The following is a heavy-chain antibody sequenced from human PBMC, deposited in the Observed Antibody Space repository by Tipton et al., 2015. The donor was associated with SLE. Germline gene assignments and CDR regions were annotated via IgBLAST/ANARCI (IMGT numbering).Heavy chain of an antibody. Sequence: TLSLTCTVSEGSISSGGYYWSWIRQHPGKGLEWIGYIYYTGSTYYNPSLKSRVAMSVDTSKNQFSLRLSSVTAADTAVYYCASGSRSNSRGFDSWGQGTLVTVST. D-gene: IGHD2-15*01. CDR1: EGSISSGGYY. V-gene: IGHV4-31*03. CDR2: IYYTGST. J-gene: IGHJ4*02. CDR3: ASGSRSNSRGFDS.